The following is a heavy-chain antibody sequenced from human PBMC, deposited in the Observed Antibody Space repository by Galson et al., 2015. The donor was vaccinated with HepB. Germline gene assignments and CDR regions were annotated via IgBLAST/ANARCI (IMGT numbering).Heavy chain of an antibody. CDR3: ARRGGWGYGSYYWALDY. CDR2: IDPSDSYT. D-gene: IGHD1-26*01. J-gene: IGHJ4*02. V-gene: IGHV5-10-1*01. CDR1: GSSFPSYW. Sequence: QSGAEVKKPGESLRISCKGSGSSFPSYWISWVRQMPGKGLEWMGRIDPSDSYTNYSPSFQGHVTISADKSISTAYLQWSSLKASDTAMYYCARRGGWGYGSYYWALDYWGQGTLVTVSS.